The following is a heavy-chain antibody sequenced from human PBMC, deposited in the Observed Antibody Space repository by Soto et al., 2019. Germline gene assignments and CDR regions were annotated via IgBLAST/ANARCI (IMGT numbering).Heavy chain of an antibody. CDR2: IYYSGST. J-gene: IGHJ6*02. Sequence: QVQLQESGPGLVKPSETLSLTCTVSGGSISSYYWSWIRQPPGKGLEWIGYIYYSGSTNYNPSLKSRITISVDTSKNPFSLKLSSVTAADTAVYYCARQYTQSAGMDVWGQGTTVTVSS. CDR1: GGSISSYY. CDR3: ARQYTQSAGMDV. D-gene: IGHD1-1*01. V-gene: IGHV4-59*08.